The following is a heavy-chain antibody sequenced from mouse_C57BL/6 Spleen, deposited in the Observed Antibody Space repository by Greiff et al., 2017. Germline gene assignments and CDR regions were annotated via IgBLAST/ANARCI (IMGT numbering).Heavy chain of an antibody. Sequence: QVQLQQSGAELVKPGASVKLSCKASGYTFTSYWMHWVKQRPGQGLEWIGYIYPRSGYTKYNQKFKDKATLTADKSSSTAYIQLSSLTYEDSAVFCCARHQDCGSFYAMDYWGQGTSVTVSS. V-gene: IGHV1-7*01. J-gene: IGHJ4*01. CDR3: ARHQDCGSFYAMDY. D-gene: IGHD1-1*01. CDR1: GYTFTSYW. CDR2: IYPRSGYT.